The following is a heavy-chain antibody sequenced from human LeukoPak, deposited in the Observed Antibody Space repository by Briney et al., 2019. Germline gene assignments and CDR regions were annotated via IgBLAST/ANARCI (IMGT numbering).Heavy chain of an antibody. V-gene: IGHV4-31*03. CDR3: ARPNGSGSYRYGMDV. CDR1: GGSISSGGYY. D-gene: IGHD3-10*01. CDR2: IYYSGST. J-gene: IGHJ6*02. Sequence: SETLSLNCTVSGGSISSGGYYWSWIRQHPGKGLECIGYIYYSGSTYYNPSLKSRVTISVDTSKNQFSLKLSSVTAADTAVYYCARPNGSGSYRYGMDVWGQGTTVTVSS.